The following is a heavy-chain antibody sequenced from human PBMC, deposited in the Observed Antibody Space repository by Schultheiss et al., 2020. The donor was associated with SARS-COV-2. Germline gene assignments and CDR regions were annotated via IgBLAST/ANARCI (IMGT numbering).Heavy chain of an antibody. D-gene: IGHD5-24*01. CDR1: GFTFSTFA. CDR2: IRSEANNYAT. J-gene: IGHJ4*02. CDR3: TRGMVDY. Sequence: GSLRLSCAASGFTFSTFAMHWVRQASGEGLEWVGRIRSEANNYATAYAESMKGRFTISRDDSMSTAYLQMNSLTTEDTAVYYCTRGMVDYWGQGTLVTVSS. V-gene: IGHV3-73*01.